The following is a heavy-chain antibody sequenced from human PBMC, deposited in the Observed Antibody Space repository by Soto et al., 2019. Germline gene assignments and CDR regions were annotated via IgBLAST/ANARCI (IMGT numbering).Heavy chain of an antibody. V-gene: IGHV3-66*01. CDR2: INNAGTT. CDR3: VRENYYYGMDV. CDR1: GFDASVNF. Sequence: GGSLRLSCAASGFDASVNFMTWVRQAPGKGLEWVTAINNAGTTFYADSVKGRFSISRDDSKNTLYLQMNSLRVEDTAMYYCVRENYYYGMDVWGQGTTVTVSS. J-gene: IGHJ6*02.